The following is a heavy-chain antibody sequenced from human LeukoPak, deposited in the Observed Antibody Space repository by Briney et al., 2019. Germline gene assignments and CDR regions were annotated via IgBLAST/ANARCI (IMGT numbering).Heavy chain of an antibody. V-gene: IGHV6-1*01. CDR2: TYYRSKWCN. Sequence: SQTLSLTCAISGDSVSSNSATWNWIRQSPSRGLEWLGRTYYRSKWCNDYAVSVKSRITINPDTSKNQFSLQLNSVTPEDTAAYYCARARRHTEYWYFDLWGRGTLVTVSS. J-gene: IGHJ2*01. D-gene: IGHD3-16*02. CDR3: ARARRHTEYWYFDL. CDR1: GDSVSSNSAT.